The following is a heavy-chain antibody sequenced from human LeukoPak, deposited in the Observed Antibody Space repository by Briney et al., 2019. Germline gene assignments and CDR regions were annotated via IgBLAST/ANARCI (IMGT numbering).Heavy chain of an antibody. V-gene: IGHV4-59*13. CDR3: ARGRGRWVTTGWFDP. J-gene: IGHJ5*02. Sequence: SETLSLXCTVSGGSSSSYYWSWIRQPPGKGLEWIGYIYYSGSTNYNPSLKSRVTISVDTSKNQFSLKLSSVTAADTAVYYCARGRGRWVTTGWFDPWGQGTLVTVSS. CDR1: GGSSSSYY. D-gene: IGHD4-17*01. CDR2: IYYSGST.